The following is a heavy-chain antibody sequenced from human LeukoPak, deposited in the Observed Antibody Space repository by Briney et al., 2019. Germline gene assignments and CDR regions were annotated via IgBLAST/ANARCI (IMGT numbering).Heavy chain of an antibody. CDR2: INPSSGDT. V-gene: IGHV1-2*04. D-gene: IGHD4-17*01. J-gene: IGHJ4*02. CDR1: GYTLTELS. Sequence: ASVKVSCKVSGYTLTELSMHWVRQAPGQGLEWMGWINPSSGDTNYGQKFQGWVTMTRDTSISTAYMEVSRLRSDDTAVYYCARSLTTLFTNFDYWAREPWSPSPQ. CDR3: ARSLTTLFTNFDY.